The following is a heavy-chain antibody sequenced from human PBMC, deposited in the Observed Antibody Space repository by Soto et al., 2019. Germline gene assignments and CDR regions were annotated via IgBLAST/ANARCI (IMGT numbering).Heavy chain of an antibody. CDR2: IYYSGST. V-gene: IGHV4-31*03. J-gene: IGHJ4*02. CDR1: GGSISSGGYY. D-gene: IGHD1-7*01. Sequence: PSETLSLTCTVSGGSISSGGYYWSWIRQHPGKGLEWIGYIYYSGSTYYNPSLKSRVTISVDTSKNQFSLKLSSVTAAGTAVYYCARDWAGTTIYYFDYWGQGTLVTVSS. CDR3: ARDWAGTTIYYFDY.